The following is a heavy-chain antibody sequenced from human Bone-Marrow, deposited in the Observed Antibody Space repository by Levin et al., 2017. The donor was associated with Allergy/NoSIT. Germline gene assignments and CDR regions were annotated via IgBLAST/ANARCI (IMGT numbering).Heavy chain of an antibody. J-gene: IGHJ6*02. V-gene: IGHV3-53*01. CDR3: ATMSSPSYYYALDV. Sequence: GGSLRLSCAASGFSVSDSYMAWVRQAPGRGLEWVSIIYSGGNTYDADAVRGRFTIPKDTSQNRLFLQMNSLRAEDTATYYCATMSSPSYYYALDVWGQGTTVTVS. CDR1: GFSVSDSY. CDR2: IYSGGNT.